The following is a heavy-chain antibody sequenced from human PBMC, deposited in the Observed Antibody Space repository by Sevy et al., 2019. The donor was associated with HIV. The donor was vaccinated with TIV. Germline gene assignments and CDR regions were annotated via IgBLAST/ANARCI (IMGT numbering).Heavy chain of an antibody. CDR2: IKQDESEK. J-gene: IGHJ4*02. D-gene: IGHD3-16*01. CDR1: GFRLTDYW. V-gene: IGHV3-7*01. CDR3: AREVGGFNWRPYYFDS. Sequence: GGSLRLSCAASGFRLTDYWMSWVRQTPGKGLEWVATIKQDESEKYYVDSVKGRFVISRDNGKTSVSLQMNGLRVEDTALYYCAREVGGFNWRPYYFDSWGQGTLVTVSS.